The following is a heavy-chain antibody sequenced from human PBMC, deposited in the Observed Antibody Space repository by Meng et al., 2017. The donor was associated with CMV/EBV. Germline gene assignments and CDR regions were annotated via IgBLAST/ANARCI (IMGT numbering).Heavy chain of an antibody. Sequence: SLKISCAASGFTFDDYAMHWVRQAPGKGLEWVSGISWNSGSIGYADSVKGRFTISRDNAKNSLYLQMNSLRAEDTAVYYCARRRGRHSGGGSYYFDYWGQGTLVTVSS. J-gene: IGHJ4*02. CDR2: ISWNSGSI. D-gene: IGHD4-23*01. V-gene: IGHV3-9*01. CDR3: ARRRGRHSGGGSYYFDY. CDR1: GFTFDDYA.